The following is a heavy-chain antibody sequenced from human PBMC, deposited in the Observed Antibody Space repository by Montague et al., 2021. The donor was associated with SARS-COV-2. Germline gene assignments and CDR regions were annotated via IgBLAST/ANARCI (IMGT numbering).Heavy chain of an antibody. D-gene: IGHD2-2*01. CDR1: GFTFNSYA. CDR3: AKVLRRYQLLTDAFDI. CDR2: ISGSGNNA. V-gene: IGHV3-23*01. Sequence: SLRLSCVASGFTFNSYAMTLVRQAPGKGLEWVSSISGSGNNAFFAYSXKVRFTISRDNSENTLYLQMNSLTAEDTAVYYCAKVLRRYQLLTDAFDIWGQGTMVTVSS. J-gene: IGHJ3*02.